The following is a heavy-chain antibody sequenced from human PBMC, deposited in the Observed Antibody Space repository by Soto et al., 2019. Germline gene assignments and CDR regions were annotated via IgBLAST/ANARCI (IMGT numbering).Heavy chain of an antibody. CDR2: INKNGFTI. V-gene: IGHV3-48*02. CDR1: GFTLTTYS. Sequence: GGSLRLSCAVSGFTLTTYSMNWVRQAPGKGLEWISFINKNGFTIYYADSVKGRFTISRDYAKNSLYLQMDSLRHEDTAVYYCEKGPVNGTSLFDYWGLGTLVTVSS. D-gene: IGHD2-8*01. CDR3: EKGPVNGTSLFDY. J-gene: IGHJ4*02.